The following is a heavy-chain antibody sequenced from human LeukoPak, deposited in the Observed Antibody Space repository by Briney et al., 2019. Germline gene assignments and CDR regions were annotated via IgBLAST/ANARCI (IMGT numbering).Heavy chain of an antibody. V-gene: IGHV3-23*01. CDR1: GFTFSSYA. CDR2: ISGSGGST. CDR3: ARGDDSGYYDYFNY. J-gene: IGHJ4*02. D-gene: IGHD3-22*01. Sequence: PGGSLRLSCAASGFTFSSYAMSWVRQAPGKGLEWVSAISGSGGSTYYADSVKGRFTTSRDFSKNTVFLHMNSLRAEDTAMYYCARGDDSGYYDYFNYWGQGALVTVSS.